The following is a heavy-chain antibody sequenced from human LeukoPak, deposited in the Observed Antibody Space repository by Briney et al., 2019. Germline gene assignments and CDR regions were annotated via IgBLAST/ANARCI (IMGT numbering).Heavy chain of an antibody. Sequence: SDTVSLICALYGEYLSDYYWHCSRQPPGKGLEWIAEINPSGNTRYNPSLKSRVTISVDTSKNHFCLRLASVTAADTAMYYCARGRGTWGQGTLVTVSS. CDR3: ARGRGT. D-gene: IGHD3-10*01. J-gene: IGHJ5*02. CDR2: INPSGNT. CDR1: GEYLSDYY. V-gene: IGHV4-34*01.